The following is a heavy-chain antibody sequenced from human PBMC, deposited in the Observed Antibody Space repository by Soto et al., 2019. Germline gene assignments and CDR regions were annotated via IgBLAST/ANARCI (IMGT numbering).Heavy chain of an antibody. CDR2: ISSSSSYI. CDR1: GFTFSSYS. V-gene: IGHV3-21*01. J-gene: IGHJ4*02. D-gene: IGHD6-19*01. CDR3: ARAGIAVRNFGD. Sequence: EVQLVESGGGLVKPGGSLRLSCAASGFTFSSYSMNWVRQAPGKGLEWVSSISSSSSYIYYADSVKGRFTISRDNAKNSLYLQMNSLRAEDTAVYYCARAGIAVRNFGDWGQGTLVTVSS.